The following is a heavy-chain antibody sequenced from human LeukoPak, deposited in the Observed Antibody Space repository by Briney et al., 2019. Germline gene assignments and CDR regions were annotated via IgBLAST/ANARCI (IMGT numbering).Heavy chain of an antibody. V-gene: IGHV4-34*01. CDR2: IYYSGST. J-gene: IGHJ4*02. Sequence: PSETLSLTCAVYGGSFSGYYWSWIRQPPGKGLEWIGTIYYSGSTYYNPSLKSRVTISVDTSKNQFSLKLSSVTAADTAVYYCASSYSSGWYVFDYWGQGTLVTVSS. CDR3: ASSYSSGWYVFDY. D-gene: IGHD6-19*01. CDR1: GGSFSGYY.